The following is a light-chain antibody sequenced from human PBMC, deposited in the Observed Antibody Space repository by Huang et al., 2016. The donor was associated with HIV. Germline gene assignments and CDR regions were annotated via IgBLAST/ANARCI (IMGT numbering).Light chain of an antibody. J-gene: IGKJ4*01. CDR3: QQRSNLLT. Sequence: EIVLTQSPATLSLSPGERATLSCRASQSVNNYLGWYQQKPGQAPRLLIYDTSTRATGVPARFSGSGAGTAFTLTISGREPEDFAVYYCQQRSNLLTFGGGTKVEI. CDR1: QSVNNY. V-gene: IGKV3-11*01. CDR2: DTS.